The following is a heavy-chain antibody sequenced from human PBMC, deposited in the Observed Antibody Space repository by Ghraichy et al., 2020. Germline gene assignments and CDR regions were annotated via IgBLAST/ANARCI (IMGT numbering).Heavy chain of an antibody. D-gene: IGHD3-3*01. CDR3: AARRRGFWGGYYKKAFYI. J-gene: IGHJ3*02. V-gene: IGHV4-34*01. Sequence: SETLSLTCAVYGGSFSGYYWSWIRQPPGKGLEWIGEINHSGSTNYNPSLTSLVTISVDTSKNQFSLKLSLVTAADTAVYYCAARRRGFWGGYYKKAFYIWGQGTMVTVSS. CDR1: GGSFSGYY. CDR2: INHSGST.